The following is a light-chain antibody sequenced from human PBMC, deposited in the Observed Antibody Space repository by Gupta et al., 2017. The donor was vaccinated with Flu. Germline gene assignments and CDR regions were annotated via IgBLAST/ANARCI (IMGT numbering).Light chain of an antibody. V-gene: IGKV1D-16*01. CDR1: QSIGNS. Sequence: DFQMTQSPSPLSASVGDKVLITCRASQSIGNSLGWYQQKPEKAPKSLIYGASSLQNGVPSRFSGSGFGTEFTLTISSLQPEDFGTYYCRQYREYPITFGQGTRLEIK. CDR2: GAS. CDR3: RQYREYPIT. J-gene: IGKJ5*01.